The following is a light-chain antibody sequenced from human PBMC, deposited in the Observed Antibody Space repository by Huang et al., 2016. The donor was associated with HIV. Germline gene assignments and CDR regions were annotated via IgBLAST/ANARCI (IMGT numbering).Light chain of an antibody. CDR1: QRVSSSY. CDR3: QQYGSSPRT. V-gene: IGKV3-20*01. J-gene: IGKJ1*01. CDR2: GAS. Sequence: EIVLTQSPGTLSLYPGERATLSCRASQRVSSSYLAWYQQKPGQAPRLLIYGASSRATGIPDRFSGSGSGTDFTLTISRLEPEDFAVYYCQQYGSSPRTFGQGTKVEIK.